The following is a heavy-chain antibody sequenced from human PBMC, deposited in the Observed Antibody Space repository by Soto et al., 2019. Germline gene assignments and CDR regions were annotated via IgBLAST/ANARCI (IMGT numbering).Heavy chain of an antibody. J-gene: IGHJ4*02. D-gene: IGHD2-8*01. CDR2: IYWNDDK. CDR3: AHRRRMVYAITGFDY. CDR1: GFSLSTSGVG. Sequence: QITLKESGPTLVKPTQTLTLTCTFSGFSLSTSGVGVGWIRQPPGKALEWLALIYWNDDKRYSPSLKSRLTITKDTSKNQVVLTMTNMDPVDTATYYYAHRRRMVYAITGFDYWGQGTLVTVSS. V-gene: IGHV2-5*01.